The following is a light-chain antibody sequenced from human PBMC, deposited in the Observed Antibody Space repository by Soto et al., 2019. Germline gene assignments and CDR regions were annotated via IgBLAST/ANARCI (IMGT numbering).Light chain of an antibody. CDR2: YAS. Sequence: EIMMTQSPATLSVSPGERATLSCRASQSVSNNLAWYQQKPGQAPRLLIYYASTRATGIPARFSGSGSGTEFPLTISSLQSEDFALYYCQQRSNWPLTFGGGTKVEIK. V-gene: IGKV3-15*01. J-gene: IGKJ4*01. CDR1: QSVSNN. CDR3: QQRSNWPLT.